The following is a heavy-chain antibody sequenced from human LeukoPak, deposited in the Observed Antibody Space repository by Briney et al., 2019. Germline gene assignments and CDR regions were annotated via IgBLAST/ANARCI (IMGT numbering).Heavy chain of an antibody. V-gene: IGHV1-8*02. CDR3: AREDYCSSTSCSENHNWFDP. CDR2: MNPNSGNT. J-gene: IGHJ5*02. D-gene: IGHD2-2*01. Sequence: ASVKVSCKASGYTFTSYDINWVRQATGQGLEWMGWMNPNSGNTSYAQKFQGRVTMTRDTSTSTVYMELSSLRSEDTAVYYCAREDYCSSTSCSENHNWFDPWGQGTLVTVSS. CDR1: GYTFTSYD.